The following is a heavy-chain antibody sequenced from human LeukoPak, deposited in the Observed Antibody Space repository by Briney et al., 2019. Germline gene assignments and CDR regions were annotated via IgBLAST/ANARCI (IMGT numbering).Heavy chain of an antibody. V-gene: IGHV4-34*01. CDR1: GGSFSGYY. CDR3: ASNWGRNDY. Sequence: PSETLSLTCAVYGGSFSGYYWSWIRQPPGKGLEWIGEINHSGSTNYNPSLKSRVTISVDTSKNRFSLKLSSVTAADTAVYYCASNWGRNDYWGQGTLVTVSS. J-gene: IGHJ4*02. CDR2: INHSGST. D-gene: IGHD7-27*01.